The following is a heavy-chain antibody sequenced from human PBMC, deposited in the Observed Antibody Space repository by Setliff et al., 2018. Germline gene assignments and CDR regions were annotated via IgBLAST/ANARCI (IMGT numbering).Heavy chain of an antibody. J-gene: IGHJ4*02. CDR3: ARAPPLLYDILTGYAELDY. Sequence: GASVKVSCKASGYTFTSYAMIWVRQAPGQGLEWMGWINTNTGNPTYAQGFTGRFVFSLDTSVSTAYLQISSLKAEDTAVYYCARAPPLLYDILTGYAELDYWGQGTLVTVSS. D-gene: IGHD3-9*01. CDR2: INTNTGNP. V-gene: IGHV7-4-1*02. CDR1: GYTFTSYA.